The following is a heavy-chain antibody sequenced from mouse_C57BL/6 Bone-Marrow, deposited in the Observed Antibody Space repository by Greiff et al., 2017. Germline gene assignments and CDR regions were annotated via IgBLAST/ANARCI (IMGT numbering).Heavy chain of an antibody. V-gene: IGHV5-16*01. CDR3: ARDQIYYYGSSYGYFDV. CDR1: GFTFSDYY. CDR2: FNYDGSST. J-gene: IGHJ1*03. D-gene: IGHD1-1*01. Sequence: EVMLVESEGGLVQPGSSMKLSCTASGFTFSDYYMAWVRQVPEKGLEWVANFNYDGSSTYYLDSLKSRFIISRDNAKNILYLQMSSLKSEDTATYYCARDQIYYYGSSYGYFDVWGTGTTVTVSS.